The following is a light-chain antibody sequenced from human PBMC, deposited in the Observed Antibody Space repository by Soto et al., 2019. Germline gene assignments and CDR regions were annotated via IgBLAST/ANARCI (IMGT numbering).Light chain of an antibody. CDR2: DAS. Sequence: EIVLTQSPATLSLSPGERATLSCRASQSVSSYLAWYQQKPGQTPRLFIYDASNRATGIPARFSGSGSGTDFTLTISSLAPEDFAVYYCQQRSNWPWTFGQGTKVEIK. CDR3: QQRSNWPWT. V-gene: IGKV3-11*01. J-gene: IGKJ1*01. CDR1: QSVSSY.